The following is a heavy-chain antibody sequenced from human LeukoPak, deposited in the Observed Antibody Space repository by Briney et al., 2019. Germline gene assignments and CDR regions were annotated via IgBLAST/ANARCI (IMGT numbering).Heavy chain of an antibody. Sequence: PSETLSLTCAVYGGSFSGYYWSWIRQPPGKGLEWIGEINHSGSTNYNPSLKSRVTISVDTSKNQFSMKLTSVTAADTAVYYCAWMAVGATSPDYWGQGTLVTVSS. CDR3: AWMAVGATSPDY. D-gene: IGHD1-26*01. J-gene: IGHJ4*02. V-gene: IGHV4-34*01. CDR1: GGSFSGYY. CDR2: INHSGST.